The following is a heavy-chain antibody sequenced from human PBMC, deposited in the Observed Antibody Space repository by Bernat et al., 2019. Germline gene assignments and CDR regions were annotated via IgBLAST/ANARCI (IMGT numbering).Heavy chain of an antibody. D-gene: IGHD3-3*01. CDR2: MKGGGGAT. CDR3: ARDDAVGGGFLDY. Sequence: EVQLVESGGGLVQPGGSLRLSCAASGFTFNSYAMSWVRQAPGKGLEWVSRMKGGGGATDYIDSVKGRFTIFRDSSKNTLYLQMSSLRAEDTAVYYCARDDAVGGGFLDYWGQGTLVTVSS. J-gene: IGHJ4*02. CDR1: GFTFNSYA. V-gene: IGHV3-23*04.